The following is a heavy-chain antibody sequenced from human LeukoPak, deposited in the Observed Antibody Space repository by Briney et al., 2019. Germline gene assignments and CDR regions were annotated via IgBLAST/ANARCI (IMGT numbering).Heavy chain of an antibody. V-gene: IGHV3-48*01. CDR3: ARDSSWSFDY. D-gene: IGHD3-10*01. CDR2: IISTANAI. J-gene: IGHJ4*02. CDR1: GFTFSSYS. Sequence: GSLRLSCAASGFTFSSYSMNWVRQAPGKGLEWNSYIISTANAIHYADSVKGRFTISRDNAKNSVYLQMNSLRAEDTAVYYCARDSSWSFDYWGQGTLVTVSS.